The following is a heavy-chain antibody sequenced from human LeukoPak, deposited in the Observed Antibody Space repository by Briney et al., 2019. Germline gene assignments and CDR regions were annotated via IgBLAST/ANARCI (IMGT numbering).Heavy chain of an antibody. V-gene: IGHV4-59*01. J-gene: IGHJ5*02. CDR2: FYSRGNT. Sequence: LETLSLTCTVSGASINDYYWSWIRQPPGEGLEWIGYFYSRGNTKYNPSLKSRVTISIDTAKNQFSLKLSSVTPADTAVYYCAGEGGNWFDPWGQGTLVTVSS. CDR1: GASINDYY. D-gene: IGHD1-26*01. CDR3: AGEGGNWFDP.